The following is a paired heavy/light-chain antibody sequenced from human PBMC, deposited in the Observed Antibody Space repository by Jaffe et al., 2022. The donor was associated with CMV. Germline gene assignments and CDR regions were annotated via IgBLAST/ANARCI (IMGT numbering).Light chain of an antibody. Sequence: DIVMTQSPLSLPVTPGEPASISCRSSQSLLHSNGYNYLDWYLQKPGQSPQLLIYLGSNRASGVPDRFSGSGSGTDFTLKISRVEAEDVGVYYCMQALQRCTFGQGTKLEIK. CDR1: QSLLHSNGYNY. CDR3: MQALQRCT. CDR2: LGS. J-gene: IGKJ2*02. V-gene: IGKV2-28*01.
Heavy chain of an antibody. Sequence: QVQLVESGGGVVQPGRSLRLSCAASGFTFSSYGMHWVRQAPGKGLEWVAVISYDGSNKYYADSVKGRFTISRDNSKNTLYLQMNSLRAEDTAVYYCAKDQEMWNHYYYYGMDVWGQGTTVTVSS. CDR1: GFTFSSYG. V-gene: IGHV3-30*18. CDR2: ISYDGSNK. CDR3: AKDQEMWNHYYYYGMDV. J-gene: IGHJ6*02. D-gene: IGHD1-1*01.